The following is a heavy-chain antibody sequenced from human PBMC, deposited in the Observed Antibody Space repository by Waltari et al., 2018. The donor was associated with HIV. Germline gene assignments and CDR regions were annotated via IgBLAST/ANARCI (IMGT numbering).Heavy chain of an antibody. CDR2: ITSSGSII. Sequence: EVQLVESGGGLVQPGGSLRLSCPASGFTFSGYSMSWVRQATGKGLEWLSYITSSGSIILYADSVKGRFTISRDNAKNSLYLQMNSLRDEDTAVYYCARSKSYGMDVWGQRTTVTVSS. CDR3: ARSKSYGMDV. V-gene: IGHV3-48*02. CDR1: GFTFSGYS. J-gene: IGHJ6*02.